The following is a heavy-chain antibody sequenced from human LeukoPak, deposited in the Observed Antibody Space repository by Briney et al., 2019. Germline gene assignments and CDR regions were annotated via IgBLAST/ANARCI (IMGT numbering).Heavy chain of an antibody. J-gene: IGHJ4*02. CDR2: MNPNTGDT. Sequence: GASVKVSCKASGYSFTNYDMNWVRQATGQGLEWMGYMNPNTGDTGYAQKFQGRVTMTRDTSISTAYMELTSLGSEDTAVYYCARGREIVVVPAASLNDFWGQGTLVTVSS. CDR3: ARGREIVVVPAASLNDF. CDR1: GYSFTNYD. V-gene: IGHV1-8*01. D-gene: IGHD2-2*01.